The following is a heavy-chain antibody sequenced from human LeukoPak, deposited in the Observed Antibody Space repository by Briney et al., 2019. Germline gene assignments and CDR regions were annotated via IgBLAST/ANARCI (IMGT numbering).Heavy chain of an antibody. Sequence: SVKVSCKASGGTFSSYAVSWVRQAPGQGLEWMGGIIPIFGTANYAQKFQGRVTITADESTSTAYMELSSLRSEDTAVYYCARVTTIFGVVTQFDYWGQGTLVTVSS. CDR1: GGTFSSYA. J-gene: IGHJ4*02. V-gene: IGHV1-69*13. D-gene: IGHD3-3*01. CDR2: IIPIFGTA. CDR3: ARVTTIFGVVTQFDY.